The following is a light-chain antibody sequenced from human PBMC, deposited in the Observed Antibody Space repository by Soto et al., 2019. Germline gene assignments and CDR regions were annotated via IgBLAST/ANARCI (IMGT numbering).Light chain of an antibody. J-gene: IGLJ1*01. CDR1: SSDVGGYNY. CDR2: EVN. CDR3: SSKTSSRTPFV. V-gene: IGLV2-14*01. Sequence: QSVLTQPASVSGSPGQSITISCTGTSSDVGGYNYVSWYQQHPGNAPRLMIYEVNNRPSGVPNRFSGSKSGNTASLTISGLQAEDEADYYCSSKTSSRTPFVFGTGTEVTVL.